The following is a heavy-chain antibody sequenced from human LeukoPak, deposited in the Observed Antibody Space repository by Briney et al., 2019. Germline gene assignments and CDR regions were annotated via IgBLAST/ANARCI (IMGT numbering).Heavy chain of an antibody. V-gene: IGHV4-30-4*01. Sequence: SETLSLTCTVSGGSISSGDYYWSWIRQPPGKGLEWIGYIYYSGSTYYNPSLKSRVTISVDTSKNQFSLKLSSVTAADTAVYYCARDEVGATIYYYYGMDVWGQGTTVTVSS. D-gene: IGHD1-26*01. CDR1: GGSISSGDYY. J-gene: IGHJ6*02. CDR3: ARDEVGATIYYYYGMDV. CDR2: IYYSGST.